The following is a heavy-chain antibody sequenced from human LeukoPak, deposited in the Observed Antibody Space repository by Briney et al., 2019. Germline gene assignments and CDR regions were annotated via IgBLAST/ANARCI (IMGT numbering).Heavy chain of an antibody. CDR1: GFTFSSYA. CDR3: AKEETGSYYLDN. V-gene: IGHV3-23*01. CDR2: ISGSGIST. J-gene: IGHJ4*02. Sequence: AGGSLRLSCAASGFTFSSYAMSWVRQAPGKGLEWVSAISGSGISTYYADSVKGRFTISRDNSKNTLYLQMSSLRAEDTALYYCAKEETGSYYLDNWGQGTLVTVSS. D-gene: IGHD1-26*01.